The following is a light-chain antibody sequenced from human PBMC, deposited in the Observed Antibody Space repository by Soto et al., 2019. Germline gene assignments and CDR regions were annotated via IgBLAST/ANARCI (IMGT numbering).Light chain of an antibody. CDR1: SSDVGGNNY. Sequence: QSALTQPRSVSGSPGQSVTISFTGTSSDVGGNNYVSWYQQHPGKAPQLMIYDVSKRPSGVPDRFSGSKSGNTASLTISGLQAEDEADYYCCSYAGRYTWVFGGGTKLTV. J-gene: IGLJ3*02. V-gene: IGLV2-11*02. CDR2: DVS. CDR3: CSYAGRYTWV.